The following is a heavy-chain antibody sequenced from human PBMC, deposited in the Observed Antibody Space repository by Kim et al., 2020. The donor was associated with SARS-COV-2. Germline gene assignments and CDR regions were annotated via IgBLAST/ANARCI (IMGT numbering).Heavy chain of an antibody. Sequence: ASVKVSCKASGYTFTSYYMHWVRQAPGQGLEWMGIINPSGGSTSYAQKFQGRVTMTRDTSTSTVYMELSSLRSEDTAVYYCARVGGDYSSDLPFDIWGQGTMVTVSS. J-gene: IGHJ3*02. CDR2: INPSGGST. CDR3: ARVGGDYSSDLPFDI. CDR1: GYTFTSYY. V-gene: IGHV1-46*01. D-gene: IGHD4-4*01.